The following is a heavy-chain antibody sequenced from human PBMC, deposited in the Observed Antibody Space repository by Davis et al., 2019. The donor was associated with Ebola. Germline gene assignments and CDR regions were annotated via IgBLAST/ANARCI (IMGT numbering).Heavy chain of an antibody. J-gene: IGHJ4*02. Sequence: PGGSLRLSCVASGFTFSSYSMNWVRQAPGKGLEWVSSISSSSSYIYYADSVRGRFTISRDNAKNSLYLQMNSLRAEDTAIYYCARDLYFGSGSPTSDYWGQGTLVTVSS. D-gene: IGHD3-10*01. CDR2: ISSSSSYI. V-gene: IGHV3-21*04. CDR1: GFTFSSYS. CDR3: ARDLYFGSGSPTSDY.